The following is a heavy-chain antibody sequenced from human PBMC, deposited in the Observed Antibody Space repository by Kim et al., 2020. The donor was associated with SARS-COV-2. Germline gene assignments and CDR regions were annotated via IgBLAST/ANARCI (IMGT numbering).Heavy chain of an antibody. V-gene: IGHV4-59*09. D-gene: IGHD3-3*01. Sequence: LKSRVTISVDTSKNQFSLKLSSVTAADTAVYYCARGYYDFWSGLFYYFDYWGQGTLVTVSS. CDR3: ARGYYDFWSGLFYYFDY. J-gene: IGHJ4*02.